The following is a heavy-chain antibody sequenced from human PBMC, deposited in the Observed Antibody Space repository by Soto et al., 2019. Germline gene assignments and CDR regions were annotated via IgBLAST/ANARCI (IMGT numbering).Heavy chain of an antibody. Sequence: GGSLRLSCSASGFTFSSYTMHWVRQAPGKGLEYVSAISSNRGSTYYADSVKGRFTISRDNSKNTLYLQMSSLREEDAAVYYCVKDLGPAPREYFQHWGQGTLVTVSS. V-gene: IGHV3-64D*06. CDR3: VKDLGPAPREYFQH. D-gene: IGHD3-16*01. CDR1: GFTFSSYT. J-gene: IGHJ1*01. CDR2: ISSNRGST.